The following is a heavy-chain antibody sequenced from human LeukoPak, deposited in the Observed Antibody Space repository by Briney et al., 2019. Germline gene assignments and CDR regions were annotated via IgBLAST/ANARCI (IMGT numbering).Heavy chain of an antibody. V-gene: IGHV4-4*07. CDR3: ARLELERRAGSFDY. Sequence: SETLSLTCTVSGGSISSYYWSWIRQPAGKGLEWIGRIYTSGSTNYNPSLKSRVTISVDTSKNQFSLKLSSVTAADTAVYYCARLELERRAGSFDYWGQGTLVTVSS. CDR1: GGSISSYY. D-gene: IGHD1-1*01. CDR2: IYTSGST. J-gene: IGHJ4*02.